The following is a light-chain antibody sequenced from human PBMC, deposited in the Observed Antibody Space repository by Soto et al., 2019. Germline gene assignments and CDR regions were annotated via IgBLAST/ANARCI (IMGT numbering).Light chain of an antibody. CDR3: QQTYGYPRT. CDR1: QSVDNY. CDR2: AAS. V-gene: IGKV1-39*01. Sequence: DIQMTQSPSSLSASVGDRVTITCRSSQSVDNYLNWYQQKPGKAPKVLIFAASSLQSGVPSRFSGSGSGTDFLLTISSLQPEDFATYFCQQTYGYPRTFGRGTKVEIK. J-gene: IGKJ1*01.